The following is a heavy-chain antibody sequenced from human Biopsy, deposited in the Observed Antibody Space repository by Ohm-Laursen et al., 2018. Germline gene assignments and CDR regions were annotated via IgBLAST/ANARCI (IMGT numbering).Heavy chain of an antibody. J-gene: IGHJ3*02. CDR3: AKGRVGNSGSLDI. CDR1: GFTFSSHA. D-gene: IGHD1-1*01. V-gene: IGHV3-23*01. Sequence: SLRLSCTAPGFTFSSHAINWVRQAPGKGLEWVSAITVSADTTYYADSVRGRFTVSRDNSQNTLYLQMNSLRAEDTAIYYCAKGRVGNSGSLDIWGHGTMVTVSS. CDR2: ITVSADTT.